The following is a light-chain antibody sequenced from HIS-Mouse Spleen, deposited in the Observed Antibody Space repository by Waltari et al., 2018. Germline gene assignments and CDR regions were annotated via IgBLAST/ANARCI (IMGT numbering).Light chain of an antibody. CDR1: AFPKHH. CDR3: YSTDSSGNHRV. CDR2: EDS. Sequence: SYQLPQPPSVSVSPGQTARITCTGDAFPKHHALMYQQKSGQSPVLVIYEDSKRPSGIPERFPGSSSGTMATLTISGAQVEDEADYYCYSTDSSGNHRVFGGGTKLTVL. V-gene: IGLV3-10*01. J-gene: IGLJ2*01.